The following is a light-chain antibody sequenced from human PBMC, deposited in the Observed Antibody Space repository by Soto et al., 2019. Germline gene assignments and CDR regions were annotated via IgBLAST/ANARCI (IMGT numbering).Light chain of an antibody. CDR2: GAS. CDR1: QSVSSN. CDR3: QQYKNWPT. V-gene: IGKV3-15*01. Sequence: IVMTHSPATLSVSPGERAALSRRASQSVSSNLAWYQQKPGQAPRLLIYGASTRATGIPARFSGSGSGTEFTLTISSLQSEDFAVYYCQQYKNWPTFGGGTKVDIK. J-gene: IGKJ4*01.